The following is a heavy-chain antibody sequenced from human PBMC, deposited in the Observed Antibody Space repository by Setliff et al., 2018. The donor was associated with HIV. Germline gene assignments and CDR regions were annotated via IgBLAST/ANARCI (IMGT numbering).Heavy chain of an antibody. Sequence: PSETLSLTCTVSDGSFSSDYWSWIRQPAGKGLEWIGRVYSSGNTNYNPSFKSRVTMSVDTSKNQFSLNLNSVTAADTAVYYCARDTLTMVRGVMFVPTESYLGMDVWGRGTTVTVSS. CDR2: VYSSGNT. CDR1: DGSFSSDY. D-gene: IGHD3-10*01. J-gene: IGHJ6*02. CDR3: ARDTLTMVRGVMFVPTESYLGMDV. V-gene: IGHV4-4*07.